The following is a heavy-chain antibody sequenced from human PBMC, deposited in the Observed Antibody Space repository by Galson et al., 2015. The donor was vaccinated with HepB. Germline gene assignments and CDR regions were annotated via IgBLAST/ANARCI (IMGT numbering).Heavy chain of an antibody. CDR2: IYWNDDK. V-gene: IGHV2-5*01. D-gene: IGHD6-13*01. CDR1: GFSLSTSGVG. J-gene: IGHJ5*02. CDR3: AHRGRSGGSSSSWPLNWFDP. Sequence: PALVKPTQTLTLTCTFSGFSLSTSGVGVGWIRQPPGKALEWLALIYWNDDKRYSPSLKSRLTITKDTSKNQVVLTMTNMDPVDTATYYCAHRGRSGGSSSSWPLNWFDPWGQGTLVTVSS.